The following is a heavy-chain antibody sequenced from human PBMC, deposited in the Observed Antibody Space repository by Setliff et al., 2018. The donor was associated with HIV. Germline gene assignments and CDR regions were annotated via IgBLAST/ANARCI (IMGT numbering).Heavy chain of an antibody. CDR3: AREQWLVTRGYFDS. D-gene: IGHD6-19*01. Sequence: KASETLSLTCAVYSGSFSGYYWSWIRQPPGKGLEWIGEINHSGSTNYNPSLKSRVTISIDTSKNQFSVKLNFVTAADTAVYYCAREQWLVTRGYFDSWGQGIMVTVS. CDR2: INHSGST. J-gene: IGHJ4*02. V-gene: IGHV4-34*01. CDR1: SGSFSGYY.